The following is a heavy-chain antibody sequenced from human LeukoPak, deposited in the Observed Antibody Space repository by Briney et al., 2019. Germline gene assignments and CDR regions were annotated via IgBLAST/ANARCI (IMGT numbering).Heavy chain of an antibody. J-gene: IGHJ4*02. CDR3: AREVFGATMIDY. Sequence: ASVKVSCKASGYTFTGYYMHWVRQAPGQGLEWMGWINPNSGGTNYAQKFQGRVTMTRDTSISTAYMELSRLRSDDTAVYYCAREVFGATMIDYWGQGTLVTVSS. CDR1: GYTFTGYY. V-gene: IGHV1-2*02. D-gene: IGHD1-26*01. CDR2: INPNSGGT.